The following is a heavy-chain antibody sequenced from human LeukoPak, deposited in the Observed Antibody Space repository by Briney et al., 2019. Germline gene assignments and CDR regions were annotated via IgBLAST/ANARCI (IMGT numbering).Heavy chain of an antibody. Sequence: SCKASGYTFTGYYMHWVRQAPGKGLEWVAVISYDGSNKYYADSVKGRFTISRDNSKNTLYLQMNSLRAEDTAVYYCAKPLRIAVAGAHFDYWGQGTLVTVYS. J-gene: IGHJ4*02. CDR1: GYTFTGYY. V-gene: IGHV3-30*18. CDR3: AKPLRIAVAGAHFDY. D-gene: IGHD6-19*01. CDR2: ISYDGSNK.